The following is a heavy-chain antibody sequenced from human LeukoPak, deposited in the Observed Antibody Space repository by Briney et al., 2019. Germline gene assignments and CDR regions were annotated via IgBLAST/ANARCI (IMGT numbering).Heavy chain of an antibody. CDR1: GFTFRDYA. V-gene: IGHV3-21*06. CDR3: ARGTLVTSTNWFDS. J-gene: IGHJ5*01. CDR2: ISSTGNLK. D-gene: IGHD2-21*02. Sequence: PGGSLRLSCAASGFTFRDYAMNWVRQAPGKGLEWVSVISSTGNLKSYGDSVKGRFTISRNNGKNSIYLQMNSLRAEDTAVYYCARGTLVTSTNWFDSWGQGTLVTVSS.